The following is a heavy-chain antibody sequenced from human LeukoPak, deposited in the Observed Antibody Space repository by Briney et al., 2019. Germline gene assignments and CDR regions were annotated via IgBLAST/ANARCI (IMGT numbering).Heavy chain of an antibody. D-gene: IGHD3-3*01. CDR1: GFTFSNYA. CDR2: IGSDISTT. CDR3: ARDQYDTWSRRGNFDS. J-gene: IGHJ4*02. Sequence: GGSLRLSCAASGFTFSNYAMTWVRQAPGKGLEWVSSIGSDISTTYYAASVKGRFTISRDNSKNTLYLQMNSLRAENTAVFYCARDQYDTWSRRGNFDSWGQGTLVIVSS. V-gene: IGHV3-23*01.